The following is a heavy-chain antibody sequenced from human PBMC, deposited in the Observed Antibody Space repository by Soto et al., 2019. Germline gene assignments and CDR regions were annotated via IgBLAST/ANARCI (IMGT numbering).Heavy chain of an antibody. CDR3: ARDSAVGYTGENYYYGMDV. D-gene: IGHD5-18*01. CDR1: GFTFSSYS. V-gene: IGHV3-21*01. J-gene: IGHJ6*02. CDR2: ISSSSSYI. Sequence: EVQLVESGGGLVKPGGSLRLSCAASGFTFSSYSMNWVRQAPGKGLEWVSSISSSSSYIYYADSVKGRFTISRDNAKNSLYLQMNSLRSEDTVVYYCARDSAVGYTGENYYYGMDVWGQGTTVTVSS.